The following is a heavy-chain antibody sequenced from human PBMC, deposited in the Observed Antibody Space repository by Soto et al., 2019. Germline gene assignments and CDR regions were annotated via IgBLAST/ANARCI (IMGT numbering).Heavy chain of an antibody. CDR2: INAGNGNT. D-gene: IGHD3-10*01. J-gene: IGHJ6*04. CDR3: ATCRSMVRGVPLGRGGYGMDV. CDR1: GYTFTSYA. V-gene: IGHV1-3*01. Sequence: ASVKVSCKASGYTFTSYAMHWVRQAPGQRLEWMGWINAGNGNTKYSQKFQGRVTITRDTSASTAYMELSSLRSEDTAVYYCATCRSMVRGVPLGRGGYGMDVWGKGTTVTVSS.